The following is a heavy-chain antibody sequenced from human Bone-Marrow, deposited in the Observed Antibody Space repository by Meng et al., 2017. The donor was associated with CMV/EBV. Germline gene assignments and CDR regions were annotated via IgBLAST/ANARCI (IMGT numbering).Heavy chain of an antibody. CDR1: GYTFTSYG. J-gene: IGHJ4*02. V-gene: IGHV1-18*01. CDR2: ISAYNGNT. Sequence: GESLKISCKASGYTFTSYGISWVRQAPGQGLEWMGWISAYNGNTNYAQKLQGRVTMTTDTSTSTAYMELRSLRSDDTAVYYCARDLCGSGSYCFDYWGQGTLVTVSS. CDR3: ARDLCGSGSYCFDY. D-gene: IGHD3-10*01.